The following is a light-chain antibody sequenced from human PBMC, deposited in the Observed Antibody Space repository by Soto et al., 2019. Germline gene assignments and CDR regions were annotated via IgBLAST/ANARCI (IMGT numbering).Light chain of an antibody. J-gene: IGKJ1*01. Sequence: DIVMTQSPATLSAATGERVTFSCGASPSVSSTYLAWYQQKAGQAPRLLIYGASNRATGIPDRFSGSGSGTDFTLTISRLEPEDFAVYYCPQYGSSGTFGQGTKVDIK. CDR2: GAS. V-gene: IGKV3-20*01. CDR3: PQYGSSGT. CDR1: PSVSSTY.